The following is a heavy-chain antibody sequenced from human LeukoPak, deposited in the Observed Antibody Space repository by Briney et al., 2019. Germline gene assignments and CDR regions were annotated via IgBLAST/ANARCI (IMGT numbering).Heavy chain of an antibody. D-gene: IGHD3-10*01. V-gene: IGHV1-2*02. CDR1: GYTFTGYY. Sequence: ASVKVSCKASGYTFTGYYMHWVRQAPGQGLEWMGWINPNSGGTNYAQKFQGRVTMTRDTSISTAYMELSSLRSEDTAVYYCARGDYYGSGSQMNAFDIWGQGTMVTVSS. CDR2: INPNSGGT. J-gene: IGHJ3*02. CDR3: ARGDYYGSGSQMNAFDI.